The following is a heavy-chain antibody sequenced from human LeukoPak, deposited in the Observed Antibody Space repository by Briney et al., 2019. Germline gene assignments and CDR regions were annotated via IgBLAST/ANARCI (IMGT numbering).Heavy chain of an antibody. CDR1: GFTFSSYW. CDR2: IKQDGSEK. J-gene: IGHJ4*02. V-gene: IGHV3-7*01. D-gene: IGHD5-12*01. Sequence: GGSLRLSRAASGFTFSSYWMSWVRQAPGKGLEWVANIKQDGSEKYYVDSVKGRFTISRDNAKNSLYLQMNSLRAEDTAVYYCARDRRGSFFLSDYWGQGTLVTVSS. CDR3: ARDRRGSFFLSDY.